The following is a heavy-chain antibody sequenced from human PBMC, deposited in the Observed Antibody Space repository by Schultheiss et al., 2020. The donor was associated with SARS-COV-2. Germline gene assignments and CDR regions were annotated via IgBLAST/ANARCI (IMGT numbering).Heavy chain of an antibody. CDR3: ARGETYSSGWYYFDY. D-gene: IGHD6-19*01. CDR2: IYTSGST. Sequence: SETLSLTCTVSGGSISSYYWSWIRQPPGKGLEWIGRIYTSGSTNYNPSLKSRVTISVDTSKNQFSLKLSSVTAADTAVYYCARGETYSSGWYYFDYWGQGTLVTVSS. V-gene: IGHV4-4*07. J-gene: IGHJ4*02. CDR1: GGSISSYY.